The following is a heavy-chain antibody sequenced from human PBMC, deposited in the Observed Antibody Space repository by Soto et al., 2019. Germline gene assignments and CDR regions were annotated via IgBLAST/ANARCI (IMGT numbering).Heavy chain of an antibody. V-gene: IGHV3-30*18. J-gene: IGHJ6*02. CDR2: RSYDGNNT. CDR1: GFTFSLYG. Sequence: LLVESGGGVVQPGRSLRLSCAASGFTFSLYGLHWVRQAPGKGREWVAVRSYDGNNTYYADSVKGRFTISRDNSKNTLYLQMNSLRAEDTAVYYCAKDSGYSGYDGYDYYNGMDVWGQGTTVTVSS. D-gene: IGHD5-12*01. CDR3: AKDSGYSGYDGYDYYNGMDV.